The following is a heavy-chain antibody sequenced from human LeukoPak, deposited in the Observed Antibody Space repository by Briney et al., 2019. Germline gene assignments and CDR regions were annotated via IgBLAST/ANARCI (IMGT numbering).Heavy chain of an antibody. Sequence: GGSLRLSCAASGFTFSSYAMSWVRQAPGKGLEWVSSISGSGSSTYYADSVKGRFFISRDNSKNTLYLQMNSLRAEDTALYYCARARYCTSTSCYIDYWGQGTLVTVSS. D-gene: IGHD2-2*02. V-gene: IGHV3-23*01. CDR1: GFTFSSYA. CDR3: ARARYCTSTSCYIDY. J-gene: IGHJ4*02. CDR2: ISGSGSST.